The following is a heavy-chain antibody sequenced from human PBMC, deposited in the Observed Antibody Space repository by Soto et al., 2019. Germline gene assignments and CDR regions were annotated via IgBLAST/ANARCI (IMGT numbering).Heavy chain of an antibody. V-gene: IGHV5-51*01. D-gene: IGHD6-19*01. J-gene: IGHJ4*02. CDR2: IYPGDSDT. CDR3: ARRAKRIGIAVAAWDLDY. Sequence: GESLKISCKGSGYSFTSYWIGWVRQMPGKGLEWMGIIYPGDSDTRYSPSFQGQVTISADKSISTAYLQWSSRKASDTAMYYCARRAKRIGIAVAAWDLDYWGQGTLVTVSS. CDR1: GYSFTSYW.